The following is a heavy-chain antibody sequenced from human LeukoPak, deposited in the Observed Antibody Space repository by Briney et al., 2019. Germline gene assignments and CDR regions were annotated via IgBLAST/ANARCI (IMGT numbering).Heavy chain of an antibody. D-gene: IGHD5/OR15-5a*01. CDR3: VRGVYNNGNMNDY. Sequence: GGSLRLSCVASGFTFSGYPMHWVRQTPGKGLDWVAIISDDGGRKFYADSVEGRFTIPRDNSKNTLFLQMNSLRAEDTALYYCVRGVYNNGNMNDYWGQGTLVTVSS. CDR1: GFTFSGYP. J-gene: IGHJ4*02. V-gene: IGHV3-30*04. CDR2: ISDDGGRK.